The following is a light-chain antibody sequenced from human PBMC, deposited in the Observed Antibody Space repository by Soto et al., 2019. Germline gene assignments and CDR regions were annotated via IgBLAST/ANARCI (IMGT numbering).Light chain of an antibody. CDR1: SSDLGGYNY. V-gene: IGLV2-8*01. Sequence: QSALTQPPSASGSPGQSVTISCTGTSSDLGGYNYVSWYQQHPGKAPKLIIYEVYKRPSGVPDRFSGSKSGNTAALTVSGLQAEDEADYYCSSYVGTNSYVFGTGTKLTVL. CDR3: SSYVGTNSYV. J-gene: IGLJ1*01. CDR2: EVY.